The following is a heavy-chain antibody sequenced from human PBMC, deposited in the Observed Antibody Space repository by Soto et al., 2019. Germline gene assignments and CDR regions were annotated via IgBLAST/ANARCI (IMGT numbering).Heavy chain of an antibody. D-gene: IGHD7-27*01. Sequence: SETLSLTCTVAGGSISSYYWSWIRQPPGKGLEWIGYIYYSGSTNYNPSLKSRVTISVDTSKNQFSLKLSSVTAADTAVYYCARAWGYAFDFWGQGTMVTVSS. CDR3: ARAWGYAFDF. V-gene: IGHV4-59*01. CDR1: GGSISSYY. J-gene: IGHJ3*01. CDR2: IYYSGST.